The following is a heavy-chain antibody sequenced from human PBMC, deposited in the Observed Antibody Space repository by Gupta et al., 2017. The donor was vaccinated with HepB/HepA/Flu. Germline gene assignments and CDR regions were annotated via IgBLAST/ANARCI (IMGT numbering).Heavy chain of an antibody. CDR2: INHSGST. V-gene: IGHV4-34*01. CDR1: GGSFSGYY. CDR3: ARSNGGSAIVGYYFDY. D-gene: IGHD2-21*01. Sequence: QVQLQQWGAGLLKPSETLSLTCAVYGGSFSGYYWSWIRQPPGKGLEWIGEINHSGSTNYNPALKSRVTISVDTSKNQFALKLSSVTAADTAVYYCARSNGGSAIVGYYFDYWGQGTLVTVSS. J-gene: IGHJ4*02.